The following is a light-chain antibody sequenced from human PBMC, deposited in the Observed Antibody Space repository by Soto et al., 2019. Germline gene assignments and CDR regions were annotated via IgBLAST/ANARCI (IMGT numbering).Light chain of an antibody. CDR1: QTISTS. CDR2: RAS. V-gene: IGKV1-39*01. J-gene: IGKJ1*01. Sequence: DIQMTQSPSSLSASVGDRVTISCRASQTISTSLNWYQQKPGTAPRLLIYRASSVKSGVPPRFSGSGSGRDFTLTISNLRPEDIATYFCQQSYNSPPWTFGQGTKVEVK. CDR3: QQSYNSPPWT.